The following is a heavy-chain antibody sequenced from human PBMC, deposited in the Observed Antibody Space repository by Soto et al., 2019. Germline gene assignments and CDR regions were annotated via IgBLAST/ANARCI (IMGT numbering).Heavy chain of an antibody. CDR2: ISYDGSNK. CDR3: ARGGIAAAGRELQGMDV. J-gene: IGHJ6*02. D-gene: IGHD6-13*01. CDR1: GFTFSSYA. Sequence: VQLVESGGGVVQPGRSLRLSCAASGFTFSSYAMHWVRQAPGKGLEWVAVISYDGSNKYYADSVKGRFTISRDNSKNTLYLQMNSLRAEDTAVYYCARGGIAAAGRELQGMDVWGQGTTVTVSS. V-gene: IGHV3-30-3*01.